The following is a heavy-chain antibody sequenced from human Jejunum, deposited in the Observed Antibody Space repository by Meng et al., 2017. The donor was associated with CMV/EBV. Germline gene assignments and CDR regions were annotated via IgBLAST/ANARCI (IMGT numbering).Heavy chain of an antibody. CDR1: GCNFIGYY. CDR2: INLNSGGT. J-gene: IGHJ4*02. Sequence: SGCNFIGYYRHWVRQAPGQGPEWMGWINLNSGGTKSAHKFQGRVTMTRDTSISAAYLELSRLRSDDTAVYYCARGYCSGGTCFLRDSWGQGSLVTVSS. V-gene: IGHV1-2*02. D-gene: IGHD2-15*01. CDR3: ARGYCSGGTCFLRDS.